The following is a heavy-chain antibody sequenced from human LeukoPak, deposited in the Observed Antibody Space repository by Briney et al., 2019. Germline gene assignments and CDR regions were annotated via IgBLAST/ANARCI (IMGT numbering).Heavy chain of an antibody. V-gene: IGHV1-2*04. D-gene: IGHD3-3*01. CDR2: INPNSGGT. J-gene: IGHJ6*03. CDR3: TTNRLNYDFWSGYYYYYMDV. Sequence: ASVKVSCKASGYTFTGYYMHWVRQAPGQGLEWMGWINPNSGGTNYAQKFQGWVTMTRDTSISTAYMELSRLRSDDTAVYYCTTNRLNYDFWSGYYYYYMDVWGKGTTVTVSS. CDR1: GYTFTGYY.